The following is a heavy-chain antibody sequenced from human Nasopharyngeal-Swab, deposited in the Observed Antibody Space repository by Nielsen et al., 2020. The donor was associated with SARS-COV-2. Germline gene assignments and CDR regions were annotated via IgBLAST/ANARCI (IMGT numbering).Heavy chain of an antibody. CDR3: ARDKERAGYSSGWYGL. D-gene: IGHD6-19*01. V-gene: IGHV3-33*01. CDR2: IWYDGSNK. CDR1: GFTFSSYG. J-gene: IGHJ4*02. Sequence: GGSLRLSCAASGFTFSSYGMHWVRRAPGKGLEWVAVIWYDGSNKYYADSVKGRFTISRDNSKNTLYLQMNSLRAEDTAVYYCARDKERAGYSSGWYGLGGQGTLVTVSS.